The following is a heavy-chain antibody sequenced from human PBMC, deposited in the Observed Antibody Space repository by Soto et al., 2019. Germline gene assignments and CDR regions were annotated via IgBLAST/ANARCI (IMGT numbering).Heavy chain of an antibody. Sequence: EVQLLESGGGLVQPGGSLRLSCAASGFTFSSYAMSWVRQAPGKGLEWVSASSGSGGSTYYADSVKGRLTISRHNSKNTRYQQMISVRAADTAVYYCAKEGGYSYGYSPRYYYGMDVWGQGTTVTVSS. CDR2: SSGSGGST. J-gene: IGHJ6*02. D-gene: IGHD5-18*01. V-gene: IGHV3-23*01. CDR1: GFTFSSYA. CDR3: AKEGGYSYGYSPRYYYGMDV.